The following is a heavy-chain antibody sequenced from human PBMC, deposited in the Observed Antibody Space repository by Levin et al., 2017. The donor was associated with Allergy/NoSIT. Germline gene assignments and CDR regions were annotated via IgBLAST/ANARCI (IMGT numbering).Heavy chain of an antibody. CDR1: GYNFTNYG. CDR3: ARDLGTGWYDNAFEI. D-gene: IGHD6-19*01. V-gene: IGHV1-18*01. Sequence: GESLKISCKASGYNFTNYGISWVRQAPGQGLEWMGWISAYNGNTNYAQKFQGRVTMTIQTSTNTAYMELRSLRSDDTAVYYCARDLGTGWYDNAFEIWGQGTLVSVSS. J-gene: IGHJ3*02. CDR2: ISAYNGNT.